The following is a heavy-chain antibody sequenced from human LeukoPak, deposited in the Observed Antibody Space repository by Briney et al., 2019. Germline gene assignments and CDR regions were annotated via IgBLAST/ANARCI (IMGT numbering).Heavy chain of an antibody. Sequence: SETLSLTCTDSGGSISSYYWSWIRQPPGKGLEWIGYIYYSGSTNYNPSLKSRVTISVDTSKNQFSLKLSSVTAADTAVYYCARMVSGTSFDYWGQGTLVTVSS. J-gene: IGHJ4*02. V-gene: IGHV4-59*01. CDR3: ARMVSGTSFDY. CDR1: GGSISSYY. CDR2: IYYSGST. D-gene: IGHD2-2*01.